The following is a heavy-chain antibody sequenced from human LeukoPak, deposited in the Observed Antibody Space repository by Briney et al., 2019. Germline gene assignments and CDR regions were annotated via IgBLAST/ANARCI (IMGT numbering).Heavy chain of an antibody. CDR2: ISGSGGST. CDR1: GFTFSSYA. J-gene: IGHJ4*02. D-gene: IGHD4-17*01. Sequence: GGSLRLSCAASGFTFSSYAMSWVRQAPGKGLEWVSAISGSGGSTYYADSVKGRFTISRDNSKNTLYLQMNSLRAEGTAVYYCAKHDSGDSERGDNWGQGTLVTVSS. V-gene: IGHV3-23*01. CDR3: AKHDSGDSERGDN.